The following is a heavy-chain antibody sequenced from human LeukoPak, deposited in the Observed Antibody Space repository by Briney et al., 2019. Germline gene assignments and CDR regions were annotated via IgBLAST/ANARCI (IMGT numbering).Heavy chain of an antibody. V-gene: IGHV4-34*01. CDR2: INHSGST. CDR3: ARVASSSWYFGSYYHHGMDV. CDR1: GGSFSGYY. D-gene: IGHD6-13*01. J-gene: IGHJ6*04. Sequence: PSETLSLTCAVYGGSFSGYYWSWVRQPPGKGLEWVGEINHSGSTNYNPSLKGRVTISVDPSKNHLSLKLSSVPAADTAVYHCARVASSSWYFGSYYHHGMDVWGKATTLTVSS.